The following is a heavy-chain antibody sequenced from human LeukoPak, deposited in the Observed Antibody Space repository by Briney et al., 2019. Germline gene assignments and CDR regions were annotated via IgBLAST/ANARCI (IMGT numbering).Heavy chain of an antibody. CDR3: ARGGGVY. V-gene: IGHV3-23*01. J-gene: IGHJ4*02. Sequence: GGSLRLSCEASGFTFNLYAMMWVRQSPGKGLEWVSAVRGSGGDTQYSDSVKGRFTMSRDNSRNTVFLQMNSLRAEDTAVYYCARGGGVYWGQGTLVTVSS. D-gene: IGHD3-3*01. CDR1: GFTFNLYA. CDR2: VRGSGGDT.